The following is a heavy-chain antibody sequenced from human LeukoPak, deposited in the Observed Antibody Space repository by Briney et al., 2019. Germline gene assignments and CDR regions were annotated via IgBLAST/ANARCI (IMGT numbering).Heavy chain of an antibody. CDR2: INSDGSTT. J-gene: IGHJ4*02. D-gene: IGHD3-16*01. Sequence: GGSLRLSCAASGFTFSTYWMHWVRQAPGKGLVWVSRINSDGSTTTYADSVKGRFTISRDNAKNTLYLQMNTLRTEDTAVYYCARGGVDYWGQGTLVTVSS. CDR3: ARGGVDY. V-gene: IGHV3-74*01. CDR1: GFTFSTYW.